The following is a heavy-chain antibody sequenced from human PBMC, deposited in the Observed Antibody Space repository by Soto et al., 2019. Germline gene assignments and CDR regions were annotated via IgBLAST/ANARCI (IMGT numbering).Heavy chain of an antibody. CDR1: GGSVTSGSYY. V-gene: IGHV4-61*01. Sequence: SETLSLTCSVSGGSVTSGSYYWSWIRQPPGKGLEWIGYIYSSGGTSYNPSLKSRVTISVDTSKNQFSLKLTSVTAADTAVYYCARDGDGYNNWGRGTLVTVSS. CDR3: ARDGDGYNN. J-gene: IGHJ4*02. CDR2: IYSSGGT. D-gene: IGHD5-12*01.